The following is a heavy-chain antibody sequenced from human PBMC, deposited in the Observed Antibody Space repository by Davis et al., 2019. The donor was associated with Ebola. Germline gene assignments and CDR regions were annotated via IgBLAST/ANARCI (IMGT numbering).Heavy chain of an antibody. CDR2: IIPIFGTA. J-gene: IGHJ4*02. CDR1: GGTFSSYA. Sequence: AASVKVSCKASGGTFSSYAISWVRQAPGQGLEWMGGIIPIFGTANYAQKFQGRVTITADEFTSTAYMELSSLRSEDTAVYYCARGSSDYYGSGRFSNPFDYWGQGTLVIVSS. CDR3: ARGSSDYYGSGRFSNPFDY. D-gene: IGHD3-10*01. V-gene: IGHV1-69*13.